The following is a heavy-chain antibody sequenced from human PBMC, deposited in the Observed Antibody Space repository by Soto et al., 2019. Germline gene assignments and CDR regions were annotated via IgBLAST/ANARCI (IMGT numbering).Heavy chain of an antibody. CDR2: ISSSSSYI. CDR3: ARDTPYYAFWSGPFDY. J-gene: IGHJ4*02. D-gene: IGHD3-3*01. V-gene: IGHV3-21*01. CDR1: GFTFSSYS. Sequence: EVQLVESGGGLVKPGGSLRLSCAASGFTFSSYSMNWVRQAPGKGLEWVSSISSSSSYIYYADSVKGRFTISRDNAKNSLYLQMNSLRAEDTAVYYCARDTPYYAFWSGPFDYWGQGTLGTVSS.